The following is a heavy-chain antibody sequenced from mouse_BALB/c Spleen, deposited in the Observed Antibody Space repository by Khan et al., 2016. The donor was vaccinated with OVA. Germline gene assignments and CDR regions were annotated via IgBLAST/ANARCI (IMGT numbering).Heavy chain of an antibody. CDR1: ADSITSGY. CDR2: MIYSGNT. J-gene: IGHJ3*01. D-gene: IGHD2-14*01. V-gene: IGHV3-8*02. CDR3: ARSTYRYAFAY. Sequence: EVKLEVSGPSLVKPSQTLSLTCSVTADSITSGYWSWIRKFPGNKLEYMGYMIYSGNTYYTPSLKSRISITRHTSKNQYYLQLNSVTTEDTATYYCARSTYRYAFAYWGQGTLVTVSA.